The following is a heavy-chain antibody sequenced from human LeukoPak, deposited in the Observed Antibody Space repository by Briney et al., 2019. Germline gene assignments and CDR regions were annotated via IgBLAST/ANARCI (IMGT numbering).Heavy chain of an antibody. Sequence: GGSLRLSCAASGFTFSSYWMHWVRQAPGKGLVWVSRINSDGSSTSYADSVKGRFTISRDNAKNSLYLQMNSLRAEDTAVYYCARGDYDILTYYMDVWGKGTTVTVSS. D-gene: IGHD3-9*01. J-gene: IGHJ6*03. CDR2: INSDGSST. CDR3: ARGDYDILTYYMDV. CDR1: GFTFSSYW. V-gene: IGHV3-74*01.